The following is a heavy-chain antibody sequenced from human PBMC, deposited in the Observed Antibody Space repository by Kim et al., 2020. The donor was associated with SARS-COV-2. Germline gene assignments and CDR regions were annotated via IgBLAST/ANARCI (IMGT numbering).Heavy chain of an antibody. D-gene: IGHD5-12*01. Sequence: GGSLRLSCAASGFTFSSYAMSWVRQAPGKGLEWVSAISGSGGSTYYADSVKGRFTISRDNSKNTLYLQMNSLRAEDTAVYYCAKNTNREYSGYDWGDYWGQGTLVTVSS. CDR3: AKNTNREYSGYDWGDY. CDR2: ISGSGGST. V-gene: IGHV3-23*01. J-gene: IGHJ4*02. CDR1: GFTFSSYA.